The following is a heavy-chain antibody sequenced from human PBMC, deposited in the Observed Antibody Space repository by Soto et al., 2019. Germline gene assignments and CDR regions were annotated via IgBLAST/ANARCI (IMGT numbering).Heavy chain of an antibody. CDR3: ARGYDFWSGPKLDN. Sequence: SETLSLTCPVSGGFIGSGDYYYSWLRQPPGKGLEWIGYIYYRGSTFYNPSLKSRATVSLDTPKNQFSLKLTSVTAADTAVYYCARGYDFWSGPKLDNWGQGTLVTVSS. D-gene: IGHD3-3*01. CDR1: GGFIGSGDYY. CDR2: IYYRGST. J-gene: IGHJ4*02. V-gene: IGHV4-30-4*01.